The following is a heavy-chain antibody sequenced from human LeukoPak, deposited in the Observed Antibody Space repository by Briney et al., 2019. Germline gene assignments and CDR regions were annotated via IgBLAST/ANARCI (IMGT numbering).Heavy chain of an antibody. D-gene: IGHD1-26*01. J-gene: IGHJ4*02. V-gene: IGHV3-23*01. Sequence: GGSLRLSCAASGFTFDNYGMSWVRQAPGKGLEWVSHISGSGGDTYYADSVKGRFTISRDNSKNTLYLQVNSLRAEDTAVYYCAKGGKWDVTPFDYWGQGTLVTVSS. CDR1: GFTFDNYG. CDR2: ISGSGGDT. CDR3: AKGGKWDVTPFDY.